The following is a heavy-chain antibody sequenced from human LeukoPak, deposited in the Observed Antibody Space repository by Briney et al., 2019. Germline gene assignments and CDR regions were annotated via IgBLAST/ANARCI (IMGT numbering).Heavy chain of an antibody. CDR3: ARDNHFYGSGSYYPGFDY. J-gene: IGHJ4*02. CDR1: GFTFSSYG. D-gene: IGHD3-10*01. Sequence: GGSLRLSCAASGFTFSSYGMHWVRQAPGKGLEWVSSISSSSSYIYYADSVKGRFTISRDNAKNSLYLQMNSLRAEDTAVYYCARDNHFYGSGSYYPGFDYWGQGTLVTVSS. V-gene: IGHV3-21*01. CDR2: ISSSSSYI.